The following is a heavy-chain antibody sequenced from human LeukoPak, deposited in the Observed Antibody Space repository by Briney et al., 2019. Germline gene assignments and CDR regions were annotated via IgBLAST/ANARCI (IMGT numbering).Heavy chain of an antibody. J-gene: IGHJ4*02. D-gene: IGHD3-10*01. V-gene: IGHV4-34*01. CDR1: GGSFSGYY. CDR3: ARELGTYYNAFDY. CDR2: INHSGST. Sequence: KPSETLSLTCAVYGGSFSGYYWSWIRQPPGKGLEWIGEINHSGSTNYNPSLKSRVTISVDTSKNQFSLKLSSVTAADTAVYYCARELGTYYNAFDYWGQGTLVTVSS.